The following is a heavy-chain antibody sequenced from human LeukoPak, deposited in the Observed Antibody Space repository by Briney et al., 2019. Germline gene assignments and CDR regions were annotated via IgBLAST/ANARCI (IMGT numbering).Heavy chain of an antibody. Sequence: GGSVRLSCAASGFTFSNYWMHWVRQAPGKGLVWVSRINSDGSSTTYADSVKGRFTISRDNAKNTLYLQMNSLRADDTAVYYCARDRATTMFDYWAQGTLVTVSS. CDR2: INSDGSST. V-gene: IGHV3-74*01. J-gene: IGHJ4*02. CDR3: ARDRATTMFDY. CDR1: GFTFSNYW. D-gene: IGHD5-24*01.